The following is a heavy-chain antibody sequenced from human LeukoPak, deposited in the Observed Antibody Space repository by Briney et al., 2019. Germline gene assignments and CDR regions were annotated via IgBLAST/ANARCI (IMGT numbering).Heavy chain of an antibody. D-gene: IGHD5-12*01. CDR2: INPNSGGT. V-gene: IGHV1-2*02. J-gene: IGHJ4*02. CDR3: ARVEVATISYGY. CDR1: GYTFTGYY. Sequence: ASVKVSCKASGYTFTGYYMHWVRQAPGRGLEWMGWINPNSGGTNYAQKFQGRVTMTRDTSISTAYMELSRLRSDDTAVYYCARVEVATISYGYWGQGTLVTVSS.